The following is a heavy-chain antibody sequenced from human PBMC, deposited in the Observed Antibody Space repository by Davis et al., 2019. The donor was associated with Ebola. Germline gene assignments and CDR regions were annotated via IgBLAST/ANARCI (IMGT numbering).Heavy chain of an antibody. J-gene: IGHJ6*02. CDR3: AREPYYDILTYMDV. CDR2: IYHSGST. CDR1: GYSISSGYY. Sequence: PSETLSLTCAVSGYSISSGYYWGWIRQPPGKGLEWIGSIYHSGSTYYNPSLKSRVTISVDTSKNQFSLKLSSVTAADTAVYYCAREPYYDILTYMDVWGQGTTVTVSS. D-gene: IGHD3-9*01. V-gene: IGHV4-38-2*02.